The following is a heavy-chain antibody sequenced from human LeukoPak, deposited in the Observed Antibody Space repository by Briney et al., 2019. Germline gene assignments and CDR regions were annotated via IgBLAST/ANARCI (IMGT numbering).Heavy chain of an antibody. J-gene: IGHJ5*02. V-gene: IGHV3-23*01. CDR2: ISGSGGST. CDR3: AKTDCTSTSCYVGWFDP. Sequence: GGSLRLSCAASRFTFSSYAMSWVRQAPGKGLEWVSGISGSGGSTDYADSVKGRFTISRDNSKNTLYLQMNSLRAEDTAVYYCAKTDCTSTSCYVGWFDPWGQGTLVTVSS. CDR1: RFTFSSYA. D-gene: IGHD2-2*01.